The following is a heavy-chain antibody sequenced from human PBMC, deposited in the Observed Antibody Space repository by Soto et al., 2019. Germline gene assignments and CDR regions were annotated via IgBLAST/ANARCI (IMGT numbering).Heavy chain of an antibody. D-gene: IGHD6-13*01. CDR1: GFTFSSYA. J-gene: IGHJ1*01. CDR2: ISYDGSNK. CDR3: ARDRSPGIAAAGTAGFQH. V-gene: IGHV3-30-3*01. Sequence: GGSLRLSCAASGFTFSSYAMHWVRQAPGKGLEWMAVISYDGSNKYYADSVKGRFTISRDNSKNTLYLQMNSLRAEDTAVYYCARDRSPGIAAAGTAGFQHWGQGTLVTVSS.